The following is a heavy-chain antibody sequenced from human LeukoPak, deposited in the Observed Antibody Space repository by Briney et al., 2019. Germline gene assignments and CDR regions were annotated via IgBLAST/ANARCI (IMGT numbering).Heavy chain of an antibody. J-gene: IGHJ4*02. CDR2: INHSGST. CDR1: GGSFSGYY. Sequence: PSETQSLTCAVYGGSFSGYYWSWIRQPPGKGLEWIGEINHSGSTSYNPSLKSRVTISVDTSKNQFSLKLSSVTAADTAVYYCARVLRYFDWKIYFDYWGQGTLVTVSS. D-gene: IGHD3-9*01. CDR3: ARVLRYFDWKIYFDY. V-gene: IGHV4-34*01.